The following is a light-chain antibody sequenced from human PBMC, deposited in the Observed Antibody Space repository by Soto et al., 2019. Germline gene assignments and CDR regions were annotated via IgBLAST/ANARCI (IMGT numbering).Light chain of an antibody. Sequence: QSVLTQPPSVSGAPGQRVTISCTGSSSNIGAGYDVHWYQQLPGTAPNLLIYGNSNRPSGVPDRFSGSKSGTSASLAITGLQAEDEADYYCQSYDSSLSGRWVFGTGTKLTVL. CDR2: GNS. CDR3: QSYDSSLSGRWV. CDR1: SSNIGAGYD. J-gene: IGLJ1*01. V-gene: IGLV1-40*01.